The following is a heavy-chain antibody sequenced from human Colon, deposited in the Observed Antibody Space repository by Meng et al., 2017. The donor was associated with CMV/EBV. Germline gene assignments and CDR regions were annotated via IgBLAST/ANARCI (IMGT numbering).Heavy chain of an antibody. CDR1: GFSFSDYW. CDR2: MSPAENEY. J-gene: IGHJ4*01. CDR3: ATDFGWYRRIY. V-gene: IGHV3-7*03. D-gene: IGHD6-19*01. Sequence: GGSLRPSCAASGFSFSDYWVTWVRQRPGKGLELVANMSPAENEYSYGDSVEGRFTMSRDNAKDSLYLDMTGLRADDTAVYFCATDFGWYRRIYWGQGTLVTVSS.